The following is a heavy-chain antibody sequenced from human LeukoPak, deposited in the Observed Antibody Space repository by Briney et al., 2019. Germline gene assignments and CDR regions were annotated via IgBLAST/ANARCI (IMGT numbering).Heavy chain of an antibody. J-gene: IGHJ4*02. CDR1: GDSFSSYF. V-gene: IGHV4-4*07. Sequence: SETLSLTYTVSGDSFSSYFWSWIRQPAGKGLEWIGRMYTSGITNSNPSLKSRVTMSVDTSKNQFSLNLTSVTVADTAVYYCAREITGTRGVDYRGQGILVTVSS. CDR2: MYTSGIT. D-gene: IGHD1-7*01. CDR3: AREITGTRGVDY.